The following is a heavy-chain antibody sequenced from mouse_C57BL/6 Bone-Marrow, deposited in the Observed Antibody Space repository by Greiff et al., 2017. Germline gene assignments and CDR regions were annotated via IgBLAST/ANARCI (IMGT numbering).Heavy chain of an antibody. D-gene: IGHD2-3*01. J-gene: IGHJ3*01. CDR1: GYSITSGYY. Sequence: VQLQQSGPGLVKPSQSLSLTCSVTGYSITSGYYWNWIRQFPGNKLEWMGYISYDGSNNYNPSLKNRISITRDTSKNQFFLKLNSVTTEDTATYYCARDYDPFAYWGQGTLVTVSA. CDR2: ISYDGSN. CDR3: ARDYDPFAY. V-gene: IGHV3-6*01.